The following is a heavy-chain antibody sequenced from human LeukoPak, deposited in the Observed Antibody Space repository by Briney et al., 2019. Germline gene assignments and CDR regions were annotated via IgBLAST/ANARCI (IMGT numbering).Heavy chain of an antibody. V-gene: IGHV4-30-4*08. D-gene: IGHD1-26*01. Sequence: SQTLSLTCTVSGGSISRGDYYWSWIRQPPGKGLEWIGYIYYSGNTYYNPSLKSRLTLSVDTSTNQCSLKLTSVTAADTAVYYCAREGGTYSFDYWGQGTLVTVSS. CDR3: AREGGTYSFDY. J-gene: IGHJ4*02. CDR1: GGSISRGDYY. CDR2: IYYSGNT.